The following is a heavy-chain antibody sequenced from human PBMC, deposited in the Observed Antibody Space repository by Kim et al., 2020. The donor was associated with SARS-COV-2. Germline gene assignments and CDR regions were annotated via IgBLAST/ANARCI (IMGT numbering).Heavy chain of an antibody. D-gene: IGHD6-13*01. V-gene: IGHV5-10-1*01. J-gene: IGHJ5*02. CDR2: IDPSDSYT. Sequence: GESLKISCKGSGYSFTSYWISWVRQMPGKGLEWMGRIDPSDSYTNYSPSFQGHVTISADKSISTAYLQWSSLKASDTAMYYCARHNAPPEAAGTVIWFDPWGQGTLVTVSS. CDR3: ARHNAPPEAAGTVIWFDP. CDR1: GYSFTSYW.